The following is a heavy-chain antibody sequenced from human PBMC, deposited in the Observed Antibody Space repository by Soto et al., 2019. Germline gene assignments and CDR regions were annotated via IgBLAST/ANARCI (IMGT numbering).Heavy chain of an antibody. CDR1: GYSIRSGSY. Sequence: SEPLSLTCTVYGYSIRSGSYWAWIRQPPGKGTEWIASIYHGGTTFYNPSLKSRITISVDTSNNQFSLKLTSVTAADTAVYYCARVHVMVVAGSTFDYWGHGTLVTVSS. J-gene: IGHJ4*01. D-gene: IGHD6-19*01. CDR2: IYHGGTT. CDR3: ARVHVMVVAGSTFDY. V-gene: IGHV4-38-2*02.